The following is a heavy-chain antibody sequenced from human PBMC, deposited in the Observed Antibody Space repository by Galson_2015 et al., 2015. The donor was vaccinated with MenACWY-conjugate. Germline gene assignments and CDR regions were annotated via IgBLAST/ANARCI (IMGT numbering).Heavy chain of an antibody. J-gene: IGHJ4*02. Sequence: SLRLSCAASGFAFSGYWMNWVRQDPGKGLVWVSHIKSDGTVTTYADSVKGRFTISRDNAKNTLYLQMNSLRAEDTAVYYCTRDSSYSNDYWGQGTLVAVSS. CDR3: TRDSSYSNDY. CDR2: IKSDGTVT. D-gene: IGHD6-13*01. CDR1: GFAFSGYW. V-gene: IGHV3-74*03.